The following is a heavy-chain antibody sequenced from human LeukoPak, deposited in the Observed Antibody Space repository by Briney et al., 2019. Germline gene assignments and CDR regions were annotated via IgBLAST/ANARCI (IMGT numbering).Heavy chain of an antibody. CDR3: AREVGLATFDY. CDR2: INHSGST. Sequence: PSETLSLTCAVYGGSFSGYYWSWIRQPPGKGLEWSGEINHSGSTNYNPSLKSRVTISVDKSKNQFSLKLSSVTAADTAVYYCAREVGLATFDYWGQGTLVTVSS. J-gene: IGHJ4*02. D-gene: IGHD1-1*01. V-gene: IGHV4-34*01. CDR1: GGSFSGYY.